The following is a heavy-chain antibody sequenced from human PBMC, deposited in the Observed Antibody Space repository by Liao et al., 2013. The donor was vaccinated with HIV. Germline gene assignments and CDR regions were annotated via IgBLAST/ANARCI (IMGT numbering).Heavy chain of an antibody. CDR2: IYTSGST. V-gene: IGHV4-4*07. CDR1: GGSFSGYY. CDR3: ARSMLLRPNWFDP. D-gene: IGHD2-15*01. Sequence: QVQLQESGPGLVKPSETLSLTCAVYGGSFSGYYWSWIRQPAGKGLEWIGRIYTSGSTNYNPSLKSRVTMSVDTSKNQFSLKLSSVTAADTAVYYCARSMLLRPNWFDPWGQGTLVTVSS. J-gene: IGHJ5*02.